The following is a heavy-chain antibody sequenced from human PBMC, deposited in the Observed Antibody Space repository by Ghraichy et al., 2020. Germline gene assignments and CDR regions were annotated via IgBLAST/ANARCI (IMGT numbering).Heavy chain of an antibody. CDR2: ISGRGSNT. CDR3: VNEANSGATEYFQY. Sequence: GGSLRLSCAASGFTFSSYAMSWVRQAPGKGLAWVSAISGRGSNTYYADSVKGRFTISRDNSKNTLYLQMNSLRDEDTAIYYCVNEANSGATEYFQYWGQGTLVTVSS. D-gene: IGHD4-23*01. V-gene: IGHV3-23*01. J-gene: IGHJ1*01. CDR1: GFTFSSYA.